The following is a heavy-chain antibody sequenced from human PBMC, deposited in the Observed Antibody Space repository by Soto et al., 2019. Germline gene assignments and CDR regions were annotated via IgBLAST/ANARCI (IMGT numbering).Heavy chain of an antibody. V-gene: IGHV3-21*01. CDR2: ISSSSSYI. Sequence: GGSLRLSCAASGFTFSSYSMNWVRQAPGKGLEWVSSISSSSSYIYYADSVKGRFTISRDNAKNSLYLQMNSLRAEDTAVYYCARGRVATMRRFDYWGQGTLVTVSS. CDR1: GFTFSSYS. J-gene: IGHJ4*02. CDR3: ARGRVATMRRFDY. D-gene: IGHD5-12*01.